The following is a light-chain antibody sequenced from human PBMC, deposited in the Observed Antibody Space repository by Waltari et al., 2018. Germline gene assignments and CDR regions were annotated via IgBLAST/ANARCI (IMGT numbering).Light chain of an antibody. CDR1: RSNLGNNY. J-gene: IGLJ2*01. Sequence: QSVLTQPPSVSAAPGQKVTISCSGSRSNLGNNYVSWYQHLPGTAPKVLIYDNNKRPSGIPDRFSGSKSGTSATLAITGLQTGDEADYYCATWESSLSAEVFGGGTKLTVL. V-gene: IGLV1-51*01. CDR3: ATWESSLSAEV. CDR2: DNN.